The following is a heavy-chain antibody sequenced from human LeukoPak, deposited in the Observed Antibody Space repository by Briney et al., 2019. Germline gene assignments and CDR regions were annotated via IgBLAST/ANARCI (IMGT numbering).Heavy chain of an antibody. CDR3: SGGSGPHAFDI. Sequence: VASVTVSCKASGYTFTDYYMHWVRQAPAQVLEWMGWINPNSGGTNSAQKFQGRVTMTRDTSISTAYMELSSLISDDTAVYYCSGGSGPHAFDIWGQGTMVTVSS. CDR2: INPNSGGT. D-gene: IGHD3-10*01. J-gene: IGHJ3*02. CDR1: GYTFTDYY. V-gene: IGHV1-2*02.